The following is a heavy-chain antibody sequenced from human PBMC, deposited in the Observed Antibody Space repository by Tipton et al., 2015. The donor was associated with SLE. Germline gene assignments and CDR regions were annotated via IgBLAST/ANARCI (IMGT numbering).Heavy chain of an antibody. CDR1: GFTFSRYT. J-gene: IGHJ4*02. CDR3: ARGTVMDY. Sequence: SLRLSCAASGFTFSRYTMGWVRQAPGKGLEWVSSISSSSSYIYYADSVKGRFTISRDNAKNSLYLQMNSLRAEDTAVYYCARGTVMDYWGQGTLVTVSS. V-gene: IGHV3-21*01. D-gene: IGHD3-10*01. CDR2: ISSSSSYI.